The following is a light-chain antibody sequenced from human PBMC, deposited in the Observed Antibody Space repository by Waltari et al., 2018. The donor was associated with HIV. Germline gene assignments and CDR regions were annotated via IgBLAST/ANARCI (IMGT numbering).Light chain of an antibody. CDR3: QQYDNLPST. CDR2: AAS. V-gene: IGKV1-8*01. CDR1: QGISNS. J-gene: IGKJ2*01. Sequence: AIRMTQSPSSFSASTGDRVTITCRASQGISNSLAWYQQKPGKAPKILISAASTLESGVPSRFSGSGSGTDFTLTISCLKSEDFATYYCQQYDNLPSTFGQGTKLEMK.